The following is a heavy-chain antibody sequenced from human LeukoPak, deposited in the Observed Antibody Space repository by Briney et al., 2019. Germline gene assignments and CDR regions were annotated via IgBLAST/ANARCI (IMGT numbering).Heavy chain of an antibody. CDR3: ARESESYDSSGSTFDY. V-gene: IGHV3-30*02. CDR2: IRYDGNNK. Sequence: GGSLRLSCAASGFTFSSYGMHWVRQAPGKGLEWVAFIRYDGNNKYYADSVKGRFTISRDYSKNTLYLQMNSLRAEDTAVYYCARESESYDSSGSTFDYWGQGTLVTVSS. D-gene: IGHD3-22*01. CDR1: GFTFSSYG. J-gene: IGHJ4*02.